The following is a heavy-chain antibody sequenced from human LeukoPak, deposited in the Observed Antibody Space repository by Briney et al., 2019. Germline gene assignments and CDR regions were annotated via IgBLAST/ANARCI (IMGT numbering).Heavy chain of an antibody. Sequence: SETLSLTCTVSGGSISSYYWSWIRQPPGKGLEWIGYIYYSGSTNYNPSLKSRVTISVDTSKNQFSLKLSSVTAADTAVYYCARHACYYDSSGYYDYWGQGTLVTVSS. D-gene: IGHD3-22*01. J-gene: IGHJ4*02. CDR2: IYYSGST. V-gene: IGHV4-59*08. CDR1: GGSISSYY. CDR3: ARHACYYDSSGYYDY.